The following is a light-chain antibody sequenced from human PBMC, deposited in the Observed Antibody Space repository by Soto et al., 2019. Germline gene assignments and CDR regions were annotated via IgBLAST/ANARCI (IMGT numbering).Light chain of an antibody. Sequence: ESVLTQYPATLSLSPGERAPLSCRASPSVINSLAWYQHKPGQAPRLLIYDASNRPTGVPTRFSGSVSGTDFTLTISSLETKDFAVYYCQRRNKWPPVTFGGGTRVEIK. CDR3: QRRNKWPPVT. J-gene: IGKJ4*01. CDR2: DAS. V-gene: IGKV3-11*01. CDR1: PSVINS.